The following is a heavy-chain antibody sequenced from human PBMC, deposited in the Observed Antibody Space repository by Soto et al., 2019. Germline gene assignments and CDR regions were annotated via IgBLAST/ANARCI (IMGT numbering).Heavy chain of an antibody. Sequence: EVQLVESGGGLVQTGGSLRLSCAASGFTFSSYSMNWVRQAPGKGLEWVSYISSSSSTIYYADSVKGLFTISRDNAKNSLYLQMNSLRAEDTAVYYCASNALYDYIWGSYRPSLFDYWDQGTLVTVSS. CDR3: ASNALYDYIWGSYRPSLFDY. CDR2: ISSSSSTI. J-gene: IGHJ4*02. CDR1: GFTFSSYS. V-gene: IGHV3-48*01. D-gene: IGHD3-16*02.